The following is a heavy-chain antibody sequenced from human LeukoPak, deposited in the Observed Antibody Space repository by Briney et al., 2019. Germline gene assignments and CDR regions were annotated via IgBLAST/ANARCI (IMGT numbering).Heavy chain of an antibody. CDR3: ARDSQLAQDYYYYYYMDV. CDR1: GDSVSSNSAA. J-gene: IGHJ6*03. CDR2: TYYGSKWYN. V-gene: IGHV6-1*01. Sequence: SQTLSLTCAISGDSVSSNSAAWNWIRQSPSRGLEWLGRTYYGSKWYNDYAVSVKSRITINPDTSKNQFSLQLNSVTPEDTAVYHCARDSQLAQDYYYYYYMDVWGKGTTVTVSS.